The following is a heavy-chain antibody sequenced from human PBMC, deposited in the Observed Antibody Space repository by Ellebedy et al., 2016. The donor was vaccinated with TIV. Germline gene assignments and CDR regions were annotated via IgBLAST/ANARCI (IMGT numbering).Heavy chain of an antibody. V-gene: IGHV3-11*05. D-gene: IGHD4-17*01. CDR3: AKDTERYYFYYMDV. J-gene: IGHJ6*03. CDR1: GFTFNDYY. Sequence: GGSLRLSXAASGFTFNDYYMSWIRQAPGKGLEWVSYISYSSSYTNYADSVKGRFTISRDNAKSSLYLEMSSLRTEDTAVYFCAKDTERYYFYYMDVWGKGTTVTVSS. CDR2: ISYSSSYT.